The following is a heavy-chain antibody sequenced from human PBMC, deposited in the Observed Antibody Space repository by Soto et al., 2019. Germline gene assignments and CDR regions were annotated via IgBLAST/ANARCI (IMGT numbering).Heavy chain of an antibody. D-gene: IGHD3-10*01. CDR3: AREGNYGSGSPIGAFDI. J-gene: IGHJ3*02. CDR1: GGSISSYY. V-gene: IGHV4-59*01. CDR2: IYYSGST. Sequence: SETLSLTCTVSGGSISSYYWSWIRQPPGKGLEWIGYIYYSGSTNYNPSLKSRVTISVDTSKNQFSLKLSSVTAADTAVYYCAREGNYGSGSPIGAFDIWGQGTMVTVSS.